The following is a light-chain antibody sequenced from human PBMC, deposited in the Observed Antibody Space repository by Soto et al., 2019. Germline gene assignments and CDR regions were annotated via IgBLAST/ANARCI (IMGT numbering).Light chain of an antibody. CDR1: SSDVGAYNY. V-gene: IGLV2-8*01. J-gene: IGLJ1*01. Sequence: QSVLTQPPSASGSPVQSVTISCTGTSSDVGAYNYVSWYQQLPGKAPKLIIYEVSKRPSGVPDRFSGSKSGNTASLTVSGLQAEDEADYYCTSYAGTYSFFYVFGTGTKVTDL. CDR2: EVS. CDR3: TSYAGTYSFFYV.